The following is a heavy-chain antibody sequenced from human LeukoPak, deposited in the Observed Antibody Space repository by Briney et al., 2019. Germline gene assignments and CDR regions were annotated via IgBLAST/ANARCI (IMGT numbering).Heavy chain of an antibody. D-gene: IGHD2-2*01. J-gene: IGHJ4*02. Sequence: PGGSLRLSCAASGFTFTSYSMNWVRQAPGKGLEWVSTISGRGGSTYYADSVKGRFTISRDNSKNTLYLQMNSLRAEDTAVYYCAKDATSTSPDYFDYWGQGTLVTVSS. CDR2: ISGRGGST. CDR3: AKDATSTSPDYFDY. CDR1: GFTFTSYS. V-gene: IGHV3-23*01.